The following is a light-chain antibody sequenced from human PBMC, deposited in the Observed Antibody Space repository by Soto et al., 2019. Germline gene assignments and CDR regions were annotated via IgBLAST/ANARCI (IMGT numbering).Light chain of an antibody. Sequence: DIQMTKSPSTLSASVGDRFTITCRASQSISSWLAWYQQKPGKAPKLLSYKASSLESGVPSRFSGSGSGTEFTLTISILQPDDFATYYRQHYNSYPWTFGQGTKVEIK. V-gene: IGKV1-5*03. CDR2: KAS. CDR1: QSISSW. J-gene: IGKJ1*01. CDR3: QHYNSYPWT.